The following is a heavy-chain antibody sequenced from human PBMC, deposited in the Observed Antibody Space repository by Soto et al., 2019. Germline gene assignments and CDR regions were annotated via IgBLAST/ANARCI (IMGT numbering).Heavy chain of an antibody. CDR1: GGSISSSSYY. D-gene: IGHD3-22*01. CDR3: ARYYFDIGGYSNWFDP. J-gene: IGHJ5*02. V-gene: IGHV4-39*07. Sequence: PSETLSLTCTVSGGSISSSSYYWGWIRQPPGKGLEWIGNIYYSGSTYYNPSLKSRVTISVDTSKNQFSLKLSSVTAADTAVYYCARYYFDIGGYSNWFDPWGQGTLVTVSS. CDR2: IYYSGST.